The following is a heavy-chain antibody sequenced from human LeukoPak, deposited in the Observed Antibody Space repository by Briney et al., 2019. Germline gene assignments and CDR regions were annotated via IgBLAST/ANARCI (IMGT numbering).Heavy chain of an antibody. Sequence: GGSLRLSCAASGFTFSSYSMNWVRQAPGKGLEWVSSISSSSSYIYYADSVKGRFTISRDNAKNSLYLQMNSLRAEDTAVYYCARDLFGACSGGSCYYYYYYMDVWGKGTTVTVSS. J-gene: IGHJ6*03. CDR3: ARDLFGACSGGSCYYYYYYMDV. CDR2: ISSSSSYI. D-gene: IGHD2-15*01. CDR1: GFTFSSYS. V-gene: IGHV3-21*01.